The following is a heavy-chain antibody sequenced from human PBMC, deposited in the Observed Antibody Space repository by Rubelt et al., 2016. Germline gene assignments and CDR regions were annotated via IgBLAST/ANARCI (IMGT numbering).Heavy chain of an antibody. V-gene: IGHV3-23*04. D-gene: IGHD6-19*01. CDR2: ISGSADST. CDR3: AGSDRGGWYFDAFDI. CDR1: GFTFSSYA. J-gene: IGHJ3*02. Sequence: VQLVESGGGLVEPGRSLRLSCIASGFTFSSYALNWVRQAPGKGLEWVSAISGSADSTYYAASATGRLALSKDGSKDTLYLKRHSLRAEDTAGYDCAGSDRGGWYFDAFDIWGQGTMVTVSS.